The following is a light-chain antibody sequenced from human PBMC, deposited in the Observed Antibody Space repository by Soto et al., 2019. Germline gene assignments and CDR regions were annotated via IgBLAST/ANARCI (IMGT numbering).Light chain of an antibody. CDR3: SSYTSSSTPQV. CDR1: SSDVGGYSY. Sequence: QSALTQPASVSGSPGQSITISCTGTSSDVGGYSYVSWYQQHPGKAPKLMIYEVRNRPSGVSNRFSGSKSGNTASLTISGLQAEDEADYYCSSYTSSSTPQVFGGGTKLTVL. J-gene: IGLJ3*02. V-gene: IGLV2-14*01. CDR2: EVR.